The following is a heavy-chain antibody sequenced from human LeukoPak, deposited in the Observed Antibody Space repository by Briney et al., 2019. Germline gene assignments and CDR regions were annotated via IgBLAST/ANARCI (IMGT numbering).Heavy chain of an antibody. CDR1: GLTFSDYY. Sequence: GGSLRLSCAASGLTFSDYYMSWIRQAPGKGPEWVSYISTSGSSTNYADSVKGRFTISRDNAKNSLYLQMDRLRAEDTAVYYCARVPGRYAFDFWGQGTMVTVSS. CDR2: ISTSGSST. D-gene: IGHD2-15*01. CDR3: ARVPGRYAFDF. V-gene: IGHV3-11*03. J-gene: IGHJ3*01.